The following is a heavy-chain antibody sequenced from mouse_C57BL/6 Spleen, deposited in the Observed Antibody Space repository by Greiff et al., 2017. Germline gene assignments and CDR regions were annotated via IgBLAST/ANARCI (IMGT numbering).Heavy chain of an antibody. Sequence: EVKLQESGPGLVKPSQSLSLTCSVTGYSITSGYYWNWIRQFPGNKLEWMGYISYDGSNNYNPSLKNRISITRDTSKNQFFLKLNSVTTEDTATYYCANYYGSSPWYCDVWGTGTTVTVSS. CDR3: ANYYGSSPWYCDV. J-gene: IGHJ1*03. CDR2: ISYDGSN. CDR1: GYSITSGYY. D-gene: IGHD1-1*01. V-gene: IGHV3-6*01.